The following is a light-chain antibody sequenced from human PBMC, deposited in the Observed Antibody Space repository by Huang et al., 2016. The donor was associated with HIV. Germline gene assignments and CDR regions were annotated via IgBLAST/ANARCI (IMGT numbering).Light chain of an antibody. J-gene: IGKJ1*01. V-gene: IGKV3-15*01. Sequence: ETVMTQSPATLSVSPGARATLSCRASQSVNSALAWYQQKPGQAPRLLIYGATTSATGIPARFSGSGSGTEFTLTISSLQSEDFAVYYCQQYNTWWTFGQGSKVEIK. CDR2: GAT. CDR1: QSVNSA. CDR3: QQYNTWWT.